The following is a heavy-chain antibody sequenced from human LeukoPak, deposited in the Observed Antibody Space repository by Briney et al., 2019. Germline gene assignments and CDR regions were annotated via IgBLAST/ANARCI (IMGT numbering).Heavy chain of an antibody. V-gene: IGHV3-33*01. CDR2: IWYDGGNK. D-gene: IGHD6-13*01. CDR3: ARVAPIYSSSLYYLDY. J-gene: IGHJ4*02. CDR1: GFTFSSHV. Sequence: GESLKISCAASGFTFSSHVMHWVRQAPGKGLEWVAVIWYDGGNKYYADSVKGRFTISRDNSMNTLYLQMKSLRAEDTAVYYCARVAPIYSSSLYYLDYWGQGTLVTVSS.